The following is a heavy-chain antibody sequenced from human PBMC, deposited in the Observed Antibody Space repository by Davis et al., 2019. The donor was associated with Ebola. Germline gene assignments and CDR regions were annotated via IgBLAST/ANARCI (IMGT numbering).Heavy chain of an antibody. CDR3: AKKTSLYDAFDI. V-gene: IGHV3-30*18. CDR2: ISYDGSNK. Sequence: PGGSLRLSCAASGFTFSSYGMHWVRQAPGKGLEWVAVISYDGSNKYYADSVKGRFTISRDNSKNTLYLQMNSLRAEDTAVYYCAKKTSLYDAFDIWGQGTMVTVSS. CDR1: GFTFSSYG. J-gene: IGHJ3*02.